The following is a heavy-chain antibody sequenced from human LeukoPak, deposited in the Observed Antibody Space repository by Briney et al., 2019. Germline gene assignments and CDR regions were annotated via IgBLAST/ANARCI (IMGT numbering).Heavy chain of an antibody. V-gene: IGHV1-69*04. CDR2: IIPILGIA. J-gene: IGHJ3*02. D-gene: IGHD3-3*01. Sequence: GASVKVSCKASGGTFSSYAISWVRQAPGQGLEWMGRIIPILGIANYAQKFQGRVTITADKSTSTAYMELSSLRSEDTAVYYCASRVSDYDFWSGYYGVHAFDIWGQGTMVTVSS. CDR1: GGTFSSYA. CDR3: ASRVSDYDFWSGYYGVHAFDI.